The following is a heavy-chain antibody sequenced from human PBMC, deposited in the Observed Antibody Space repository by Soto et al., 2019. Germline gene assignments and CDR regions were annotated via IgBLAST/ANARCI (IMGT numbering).Heavy chain of an antibody. CDR3: ARGGGGMSYYYYGMDV. CDR2: ISYDGSNK. CDR1: GFTFSSYG. Sequence: PGGSLRLSCAASGFTFSSYGMHWVRQAPGKGLEWVAVISYDGSNKYYADSVKGRFTISRDNSKNTLYLQMNSLRAEDTAVYYCARGGGGMSYYYYGMDVWGQGTTVTVSS. V-gene: IGHV3-30*03. J-gene: IGHJ6*02. D-gene: IGHD3-16*01.